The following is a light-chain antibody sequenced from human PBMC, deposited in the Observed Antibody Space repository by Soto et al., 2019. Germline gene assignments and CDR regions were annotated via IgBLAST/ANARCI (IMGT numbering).Light chain of an antibody. CDR2: DVS. Sequence: QSALTQPASVSRAPGQSITISCTRTSSDVGGYNYVSWYQQHPGKAPKLMIYDVSNRPSGVSNRFSGSKSGNTASLTISGLQAEDEADYYCSSYTSSSTLGYVFGTGTKVTVL. CDR3: SSYTSSSTLGYV. CDR1: SSDVGGYNY. J-gene: IGLJ1*01. V-gene: IGLV2-14*01.